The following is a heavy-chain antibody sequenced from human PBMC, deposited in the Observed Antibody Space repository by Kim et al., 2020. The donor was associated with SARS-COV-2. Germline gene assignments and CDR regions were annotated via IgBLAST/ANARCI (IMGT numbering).Heavy chain of an antibody. Sequence: ASVKVSCKASGYTFTSYVMHWVRQAPGQRLEWMGWINAGNGNTKYSQKFQGRVTITRDTSASTAYMELSSLRSEDTAVYYCARDRRFTIFGVAPPKDYYGMDVWGQGTTVTVSS. CDR1: GYTFTSYV. CDR3: ARDRRFTIFGVAPPKDYYGMDV. V-gene: IGHV1-3*01. D-gene: IGHD3-3*01. CDR2: INAGNGNT. J-gene: IGHJ6*02.